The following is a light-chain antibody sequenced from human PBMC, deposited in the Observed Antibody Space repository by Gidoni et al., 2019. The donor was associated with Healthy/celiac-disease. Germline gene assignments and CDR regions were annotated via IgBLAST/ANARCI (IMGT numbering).Light chain of an antibody. CDR1: SSNIGSNY. CDR2: RNN. V-gene: IGLV1-47*01. Sequence: QSVLTQPPSASGTPGQRVTISCSGSSSNIGSNYVYWYQQLPGTAPKLLIYRNNQRPSGVPDRFSGSKSGTSASLAISGLRSEDDADYYCAAWDDSLSGKVFGGGTKLTVL. J-gene: IGLJ3*02. CDR3: AAWDDSLSGKV.